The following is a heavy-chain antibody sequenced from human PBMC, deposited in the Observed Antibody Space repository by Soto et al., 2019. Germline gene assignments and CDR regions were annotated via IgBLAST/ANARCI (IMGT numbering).Heavy chain of an antibody. D-gene: IGHD5-18*01. J-gene: IGHJ5*02. CDR3: AKDSGYNYGYPRWFDP. CDR1: GGSISGYY. Sequence: SETLSLTCTVSGGSISGYYWSWLRQPPGKGLEWIGYIYNIGSTNYNPALKSRVTISVDTSKSQFSLKLSSVTAADTAVYYCAKDSGYNYGYPRWFDPCGQGTLVTVSS. V-gene: IGHV4-59*01. CDR2: IYNIGST.